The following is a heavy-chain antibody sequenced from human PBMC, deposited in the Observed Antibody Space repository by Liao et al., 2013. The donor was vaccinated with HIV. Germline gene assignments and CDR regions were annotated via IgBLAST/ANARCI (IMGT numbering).Heavy chain of an antibody. J-gene: IGHJ4*02. CDR3: ARVSLGYDRSGSSTASFDY. D-gene: IGHD3-22*01. CDR1: GDSITSSSYY. Sequence: QVQLQQWGPGLIKPSETLSLTCTVSGDSITSSSYYWGWIRQPPGKGLEWIGSISYSGSTYYNPSLKSRVTISVDTSKNEFSLKLSSVTAADTAMYYCARVSLGYDRSGSSTASFDYWGQGTLVTVSS. CDR2: ISYSGST. V-gene: IGHV4-39*07.